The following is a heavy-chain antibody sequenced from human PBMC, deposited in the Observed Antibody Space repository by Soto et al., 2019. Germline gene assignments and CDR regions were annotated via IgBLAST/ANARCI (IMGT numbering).Heavy chain of an antibody. Sequence: SETLSLTCTVSGGSISSSSYYWGWIRQPPGKGLEWIGSIYYSGSTYYNPSLKSRVTISVDTSKNQFSLKLSSVTAADTAVYYCASLRYCTNGVCSDQYYFDYWGQGTLVTVSS. D-gene: IGHD2-8*01. J-gene: IGHJ4*02. CDR2: IYYSGST. CDR3: ASLRYCTNGVCSDQYYFDY. V-gene: IGHV4-39*01. CDR1: GGSISSSSYY.